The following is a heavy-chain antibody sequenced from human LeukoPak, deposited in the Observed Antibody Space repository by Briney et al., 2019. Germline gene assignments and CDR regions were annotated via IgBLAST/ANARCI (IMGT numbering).Heavy chain of an antibody. CDR2: ISASGGTT. CDR3: AKIGSMVQGIITD. D-gene: IGHD3-10*01. J-gene: IGHJ4*02. Sequence: GGSLRLSCAASGFTFSSYAMSWVRQAPGKGLEWVSAISASGGTTYYADSVKGRITISRDNSKNTLYLQMNSLRAEDTAVYYCAKIGSMVQGIITDWGQGTLVTASS. CDR1: GFTFSSYA. V-gene: IGHV3-23*01.